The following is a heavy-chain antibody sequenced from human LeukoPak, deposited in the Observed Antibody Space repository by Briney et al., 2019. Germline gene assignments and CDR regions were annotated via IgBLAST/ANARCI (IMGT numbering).Heavy chain of an antibody. V-gene: IGHV3-30-3*01. CDR2: ISYDGSNK. CDR1: GFTFSSYA. D-gene: IGHD2-15*01. Sequence: PGGSLRLSCAASGFTFSSYAMHWVRQAPGKGLEWVAVISYDGSNKYYADSVKGRFTISRDNSKNTLYLQMNSLRAEDTAVYYCARGLLGYCSGGSCQNDAFDIWGQGTMVTVSS. CDR3: ARGLLGYCSGGSCQNDAFDI. J-gene: IGHJ3*02.